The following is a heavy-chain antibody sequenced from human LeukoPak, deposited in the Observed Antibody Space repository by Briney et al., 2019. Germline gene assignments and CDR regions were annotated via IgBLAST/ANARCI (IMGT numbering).Heavy chain of an antibody. CDR1: GFSFSFHG. Sequence: GGSLRLSCAASGFSFSFHGMHWVRQAPGKGLEWVALIWHDGNEKYYADSVKGRFTISRDNSKNTLFLLLNSLRDEGTAVYYCAKDNHRHVGVDGEIIGDDYYQMVLGGKGTTVTVSS. CDR3: AKDNHRHVGVDGEIIGDDYYQMVL. J-gene: IGHJ6*04. CDR2: IWHDGNEK. D-gene: IGHD6-19*01. V-gene: IGHV3-33*03.